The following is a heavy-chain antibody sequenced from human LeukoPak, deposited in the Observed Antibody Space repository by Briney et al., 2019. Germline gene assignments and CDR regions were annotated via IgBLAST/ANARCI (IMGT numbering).Heavy chain of an antibody. D-gene: IGHD1-14*01. CDR2: IYYTGST. J-gene: IGHJ4*02. Sequence: PSETLSLTCTVSGGSMSTYYWTWIRQPPGKGLEWIGFIYYTGSTNYNPSLKSRVTISVDTSKNQFSLKLSSVTAADTAVYYCAGMRITTPTVRTLDYWGQGTLVTVSS. V-gene: IGHV4-59*13. CDR1: GGSMSTYY. CDR3: AGMRITTPTVRTLDY.